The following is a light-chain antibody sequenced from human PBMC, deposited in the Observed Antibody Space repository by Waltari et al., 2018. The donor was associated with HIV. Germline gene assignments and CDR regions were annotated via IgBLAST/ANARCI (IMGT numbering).Light chain of an antibody. CDR2: DVS. V-gene: IGLV2-18*02. J-gene: IGLJ2*01. CDR1: SSDVGNYNE. Sequence: QSALTQPPSVSGSLGQSVTISCTGTSSDVGNYNEVSWYQQSPGTAPQLMIYDVSNRPSGVPERFSGSKSGNTASLTSSELQAEDEADYYCSSFTTSITVVVGGGTKLTVL. CDR3: SSFTTSITVV.